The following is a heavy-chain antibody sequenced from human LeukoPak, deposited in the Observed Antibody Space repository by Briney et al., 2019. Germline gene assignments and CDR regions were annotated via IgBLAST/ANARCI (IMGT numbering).Heavy chain of an antibody. J-gene: IGHJ4*02. CDR2: IRYDGSNK. D-gene: IGHD2-2*01. CDR3: AKMDCSSTSCPLIDY. V-gene: IGHV3-30*02. CDR1: GFTFSSYG. Sequence: GGSLRLSCAASGFTFSSYGMHWVRQALGKGLEWVAFIRYDGSNKYYADSVKGRFTISRDNSKNTLYLQMNSLRAEDTAVYYCAKMDCSSTSCPLIDYWGQGTLVTVSS.